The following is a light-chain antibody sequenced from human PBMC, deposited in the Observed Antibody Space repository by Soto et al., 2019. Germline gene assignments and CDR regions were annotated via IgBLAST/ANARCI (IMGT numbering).Light chain of an antibody. J-gene: IGKJ1*01. CDR2: WAS. CDR1: QSVLYSSNNNNY. CDR3: QQYYTTPVA. Sequence: DLVMTPSPDSLSVSRGERDTINCTSSQSVLYSSNNNNYLAWYQQKPGQPPKLLLYWASTRESGVPDRFSGSGSGTDFTLTISNLRAEDVAAYYCQQYYTTPVAFGQGTKVDI. V-gene: IGKV4-1*01.